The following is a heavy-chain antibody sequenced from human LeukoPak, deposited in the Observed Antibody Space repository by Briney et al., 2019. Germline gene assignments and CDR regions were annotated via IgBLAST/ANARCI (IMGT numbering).Heavy chain of an antibody. CDR3: AKVIRGGYGMDV. D-gene: IGHD3-10*01. CDR1: GFTFSSFG. Sequence: GGSLRLSCAASGFTFSSFGMNWVRQAPGKGLEWVSYISDSSTLTYYADSVKGRFTISRDNAKNSLSLQLNSLRDEDTAVYFCAKVIRGGYGMDVWGQGTSVTVSS. V-gene: IGHV3-48*02. CDR2: ISDSSTLT. J-gene: IGHJ6*02.